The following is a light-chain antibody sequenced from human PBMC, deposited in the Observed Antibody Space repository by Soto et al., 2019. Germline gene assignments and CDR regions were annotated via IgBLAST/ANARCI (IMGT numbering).Light chain of an antibody. Sequence: QSALTQPASVSGSPGQSITISCTGTSDDVGGYNYVSWYQQHPGKVPQLIVYDVTNRPSGVSIRFSGSKSGNTASLTISGLQAEDEADYSCSSFVGSSGLYVFGTGTKVTVL. CDR3: SSFVGSSGLYV. CDR2: DVT. V-gene: IGLV2-14*03. CDR1: SDDVGGYNY. J-gene: IGLJ1*01.